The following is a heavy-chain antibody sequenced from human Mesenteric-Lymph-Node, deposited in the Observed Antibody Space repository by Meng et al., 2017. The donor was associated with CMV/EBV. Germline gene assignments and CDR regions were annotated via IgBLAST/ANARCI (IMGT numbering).Heavy chain of an antibody. CDR1: GLTFSNYD. CDR3: AKDRSGWGAFDI. V-gene: IGHV3-23*01. D-gene: IGHD3-16*01. Sequence: GESLKISCAASGLTFSNYDFNWVRQAPGKGLEWVSDINYNGGRTLYADSVKGRFTISRDSSKNTLFLQMNNLRADDTATYYCAKDRSGWGAFDIWGRGTMVTVSS. CDR2: INYNGGRT. J-gene: IGHJ3*02.